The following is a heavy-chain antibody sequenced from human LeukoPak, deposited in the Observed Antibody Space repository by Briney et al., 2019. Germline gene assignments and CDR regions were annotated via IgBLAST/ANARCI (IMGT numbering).Heavy chain of an antibody. CDR1: GGSFSSYY. CDR3: AREITMVRGVSGMDV. CDR2: IYYSGST. D-gene: IGHD3-10*01. V-gene: IGHV4-59*01. J-gene: IGHJ6*02. Sequence: NPSETLSLTCTVSGGSFSSYYWSWLRQPPGKGLEWIGYIYYSGSTNYNPSLKSRVTISVDTSKNQFSLKLSSVTAADTAVYYCAREITMVRGVSGMDVWGQGTTVTVSS.